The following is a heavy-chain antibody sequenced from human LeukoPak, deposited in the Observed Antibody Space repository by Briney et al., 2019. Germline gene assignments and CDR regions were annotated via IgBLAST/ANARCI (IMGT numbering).Heavy chain of an antibody. CDR2: ISYDGSNK. D-gene: IGHD2-2*01. CDR1: GFTFSSCA. V-gene: IGHV3-30-3*01. CDR3: ARDSRGSSTSIRPPGKYYYYYYGMDV. Sequence: PGGSLRLSCAASGFTFSSCAMHWVRQAPGKGLEWVAVISYDGSNKYYADSVKGRFTISRDNSKNTLYLQMNSLRAEDTAVYYCARDSRGSSTSIRPPGKYYYYYYGMDVWGQGTTVTVSS. J-gene: IGHJ6*02.